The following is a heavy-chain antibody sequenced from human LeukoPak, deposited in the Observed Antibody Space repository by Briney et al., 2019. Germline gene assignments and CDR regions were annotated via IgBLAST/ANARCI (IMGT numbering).Heavy chain of an antibody. CDR1: GGSISSYY. CDR2: IYYSGST. J-gene: IGHJ4*02. D-gene: IGHD2-2*01. Sequence: SETLSLTCTVSGGSISSYYWSWSRQPPGKGLEWSGYIYYSGSTNYNPSLKSRVTISVDTSKNQFSLKLSSVTAADTAVYYCAGYCSSTSCQWGDYFDYWGRGTLVTVSS. V-gene: IGHV4-59*01. CDR3: AGYCSSTSCQWGDYFDY.